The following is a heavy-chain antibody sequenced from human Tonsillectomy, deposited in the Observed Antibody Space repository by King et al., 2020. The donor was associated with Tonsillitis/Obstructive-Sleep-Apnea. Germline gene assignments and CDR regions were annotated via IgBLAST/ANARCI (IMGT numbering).Heavy chain of an antibody. V-gene: IGHV3-7*04. CDR2: IKQDGSEE. Sequence: VQLVESGGGLVQPGGSLRLSCAASGFTFSNYWMNWVRQAPGKGLEWVANIKQDGSEEYYVDSVKGRFTISRDNAKNSLYLQMNSLRAEDTAVYYCARNYVSGGYHGRTPNWYFALWGRGTLVTVSS. CDR1: GFTFSNYW. CDR3: ARNYVSGGYHGRTPNWYFAL. J-gene: IGHJ2*01. D-gene: IGHD3-10*01.